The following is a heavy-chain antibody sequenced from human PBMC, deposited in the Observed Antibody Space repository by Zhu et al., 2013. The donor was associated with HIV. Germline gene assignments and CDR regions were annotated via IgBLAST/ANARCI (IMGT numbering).Heavy chain of an antibody. Sequence: QVQLVQSGAEVKKPGSSVKVSCKASGGTFSSYAISWVRQAPGQGLEWMGGIIPIFGTANYAQKFQGRVTITADKSTSTAYMELSSLRSEDTAVYYCARERDRDMTTVTTYPYFDYWGQGTLVTVSS. V-gene: IGHV1-69*06. CDR1: GGTFSSYA. D-gene: IGHD4-17*01. J-gene: IGHJ4*02. CDR3: ARERDRDMTTVTTYPYFDY. CDR2: IIPIFGTA.